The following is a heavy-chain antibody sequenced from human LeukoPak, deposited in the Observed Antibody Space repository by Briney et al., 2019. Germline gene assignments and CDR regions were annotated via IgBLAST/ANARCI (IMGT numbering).Heavy chain of an antibody. D-gene: IGHD3-10*01. Sequence: ASVKVSCKASGYTFTSYGISWVRQAPGQGVEWMGWISSYNGNTNYAQKLQGRVTMTTDTSASTACMGLRSLRSDDTAMYYCARDVGFGEFSGDHRYWGQGTLVTVSP. J-gene: IGHJ4*02. V-gene: IGHV1-18*01. CDR3: ARDVGFGEFSGDHRY. CDR1: GYTFTSYG. CDR2: ISSYNGNT.